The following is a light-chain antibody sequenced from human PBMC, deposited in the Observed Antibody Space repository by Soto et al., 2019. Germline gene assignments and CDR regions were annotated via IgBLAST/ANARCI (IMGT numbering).Light chain of an antibody. CDR3: QQRSNWPPIT. CDR2: DAS. CDR1: QSVSSY. Sequence: EMVLTRSPATLSLSRGERATLSVRASQSVSSYLAWTQHKPGQAHRLLIYDASNRATGIPARFSGSGSGTDFTLTISSLEPEDFAVYYCQQRSNWPPITFGQGTRLEIK. V-gene: IGKV3-11*01. J-gene: IGKJ5*01.